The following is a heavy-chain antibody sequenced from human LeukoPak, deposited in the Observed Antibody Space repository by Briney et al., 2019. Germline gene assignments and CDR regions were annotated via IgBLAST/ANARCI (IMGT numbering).Heavy chain of an antibody. V-gene: IGHV3-74*01. CDR2: VSADGSST. CDR1: GFSVRSYW. D-gene: IGHD2-15*01. Sequence: GGSLRLSCVASGFSVRSYWMHWVRQVPGKGLVWVSRVSADGSSTSYADAVKGRFTISRDNAKNTVDLQMSGLRAEDTAIYYCTRDKYGGTFDPWGQGTLVTVSS. CDR3: TRDKYGGTFDP. J-gene: IGHJ5*02.